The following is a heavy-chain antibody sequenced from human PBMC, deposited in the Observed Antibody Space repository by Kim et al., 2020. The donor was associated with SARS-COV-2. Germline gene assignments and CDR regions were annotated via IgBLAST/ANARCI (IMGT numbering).Heavy chain of an antibody. CDR2: IWYDGSNK. CDR3: ARDIEYQQLTDPYFDY. V-gene: IGHV3-33*01. Sequence: GGSLRLSCAASGFTFSSYGMHWVRQAPGKGLDWVAVIWYDGSNKYYADSVKGRFTISRDNSKHTLYLQMNSLRAEDTAVYYCARDIEYQQLTDPYFDYWGQGTLVTVSS. J-gene: IGHJ4*02. CDR1: GFTFSSYG. D-gene: IGHD2-2*01.